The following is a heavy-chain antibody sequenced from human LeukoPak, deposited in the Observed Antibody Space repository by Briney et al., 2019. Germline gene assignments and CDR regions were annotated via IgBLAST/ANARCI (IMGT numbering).Heavy chain of an antibody. CDR1: GFTFSSYA. V-gene: IGHV3-23*01. CDR2: ISGSGGST. J-gene: IGHJ3*02. CDR3: AKPNSGYYYSHAFDI. Sequence: GGSLRLSCAASGFTFSSYAMSWVRQAPGKGLEGVSAISGSGGSTYYADSVKGRFTISRDNSKNTLYLQMNSLRAEDTAVYYCAKPNSGYYYSHAFDIWGQGTMVTVSS. D-gene: IGHD3-22*01.